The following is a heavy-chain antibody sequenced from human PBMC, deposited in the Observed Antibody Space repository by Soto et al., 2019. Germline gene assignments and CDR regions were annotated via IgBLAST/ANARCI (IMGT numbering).Heavy chain of an antibody. D-gene: IGHD2-21*01. CDR2: INHSGNT. V-gene: IGHV4-34*01. CDR1: GASLSDNY. J-gene: IGHJ5*02. CDR3: ARGRGEFDA. Sequence: PSETLSLTCAGYGASLSDNYCNWLRQPPGKGLEWIGEINHSGNTNYNPSLRSRVTISIDTSKNQLSLNLRSVSAADTAVYYCARGRGEFDAWGKGTPVTVSS.